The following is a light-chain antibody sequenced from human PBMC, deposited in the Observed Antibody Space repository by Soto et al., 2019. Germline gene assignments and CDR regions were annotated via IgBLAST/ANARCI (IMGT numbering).Light chain of an antibody. Sequence: EIGMTQSPATLSVSPGEKATLSCRASQSVSNNLAWFQQKPGQVPRLLIYGASNRATGVSARFSGSGSGTEFTLTISSLQSDDFALYYCQQYTKWPRFGPGTKVDIK. CDR3: QQYTKWPR. V-gene: IGKV3-15*01. CDR2: GAS. J-gene: IGKJ3*01. CDR1: QSVSNN.